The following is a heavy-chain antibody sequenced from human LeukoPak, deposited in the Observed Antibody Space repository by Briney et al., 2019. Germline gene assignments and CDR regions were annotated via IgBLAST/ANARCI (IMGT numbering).Heavy chain of an antibody. CDR1: GFTFSSYW. Sequence: GGSLRLSCAASGFTFSSYWMSWVRQAPGKGLEWVANIKQDGSEKYYADSVKGRFTISRDNAKNSLYLQMNSLRAEDTAVYYCARIYGSGSKPYYYGMDVWGQGTTVTVSS. CDR3: ARIYGSGSKPYYYGMDV. D-gene: IGHD3-10*01. J-gene: IGHJ6*02. CDR2: IKQDGSEK. V-gene: IGHV3-7*01.